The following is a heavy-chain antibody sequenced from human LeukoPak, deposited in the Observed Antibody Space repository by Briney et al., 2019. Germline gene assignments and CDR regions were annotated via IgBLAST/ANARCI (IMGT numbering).Heavy chain of an antibody. J-gene: IGHJ3*02. CDR3: ARGLRQWLTRHAFDI. Sequence: PSETLSLTCTVSGGSISSYYWSWIRQPPGKGLEWIGYIYYSGSTNCNPSLKSRVTISVDTSKNQFSLKLSSVTAADTAVYYCARGLRQWLTRHAFDIWGQGTMVTVSS. CDR2: IYYSGST. D-gene: IGHD6-19*01. V-gene: IGHV4-59*01. CDR1: GGSISSYY.